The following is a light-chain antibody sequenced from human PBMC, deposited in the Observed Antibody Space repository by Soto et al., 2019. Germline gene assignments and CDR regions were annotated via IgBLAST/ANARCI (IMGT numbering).Light chain of an antibody. CDR1: QSVSTR. J-gene: IGKJ5*01. CDR2: DAS. Sequence: DIKMTQSPSSLSASVGDRVTIIFRASQSVSTRLAWYQQKPGKAPKVLIYDASSWAGGVPSRFTGSGSGTEFTLTINSLQPEDFATYYCQQLNSYPITFGQGTRLEI. V-gene: IGKV1-5*02. CDR3: QQLNSYPIT.